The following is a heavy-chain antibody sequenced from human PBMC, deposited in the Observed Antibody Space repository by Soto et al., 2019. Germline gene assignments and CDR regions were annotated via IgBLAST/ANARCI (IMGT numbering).Heavy chain of an antibody. V-gene: IGHV3-23*01. J-gene: IGHJ4*02. CDR2: ISGSGGST. D-gene: IGHD3-10*01. CDR3: AKDLSYYGSGSYPFDY. CDR1: GFTLSSYA. Sequence: GGSLRLSCAASGFTLSSYAMSWVRQAPGKGLEWVSAISGSGGSTYYADSVKGRFTISRDNSKNTLYLQMNSLRAEDTAVYYCAKDLSYYGSGSYPFDYWGQGTLVTVSS.